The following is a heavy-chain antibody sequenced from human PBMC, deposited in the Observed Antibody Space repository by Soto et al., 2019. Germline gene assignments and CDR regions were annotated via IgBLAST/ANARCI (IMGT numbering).Heavy chain of an antibody. Sequence: PGGSLRLSCASSGFTVSSNYMSLVRQAPGKGLEWVSVIYSGGSTYYADSVKGRFTISRDNSKNTLYLQMNSLRAEDTAVYYCARDRVESGYPEYFQFWGQGTLVTVSS. J-gene: IGHJ1*01. CDR1: GFTVSSNY. V-gene: IGHV3-53*01. D-gene: IGHD3-22*01. CDR3: ARDRVESGYPEYFQF. CDR2: IYSGGST.